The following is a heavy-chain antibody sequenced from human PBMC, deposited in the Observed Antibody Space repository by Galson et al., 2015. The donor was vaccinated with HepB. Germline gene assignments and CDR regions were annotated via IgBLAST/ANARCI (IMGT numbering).Heavy chain of an antibody. CDR2: ISSSGSTI. V-gene: IGHV3-11*01. CDR3: ARDRLRFCSSTSCDQNHYYYGMDV. CDR1: GFTFSDYY. Sequence: SLRLSCAASGFTFSDYYMSWIRQAPGKGLEWVSYISSSGSTIYYADSVKGRFIISRDNAKNSLYLQMNSLRAEDTAVYYCARDRLRFCSSTSCDQNHYYYGMDVWGQGTTVTVSS. J-gene: IGHJ6*02. D-gene: IGHD2-2*01.